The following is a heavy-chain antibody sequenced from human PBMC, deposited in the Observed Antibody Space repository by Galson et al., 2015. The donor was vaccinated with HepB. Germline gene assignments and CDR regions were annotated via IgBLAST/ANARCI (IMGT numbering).Heavy chain of an antibody. CDR1: GFTFSDYY. V-gene: IGHV3-11*06. CDR3: ARDINGDTGGVGWFDP. J-gene: IGHJ5*02. CDR2: ISSSSSYT. D-gene: IGHD3-16*01. Sequence: SLRLSCAASGFTFSDYYVSWVRQAPGKGLEWVSYISSSSSYTNYADSVKGRFTISRDNAKNSLYLQMNSLRAEDTAVYYCARDINGDTGGVGWFDPWGQGTLVTVSS.